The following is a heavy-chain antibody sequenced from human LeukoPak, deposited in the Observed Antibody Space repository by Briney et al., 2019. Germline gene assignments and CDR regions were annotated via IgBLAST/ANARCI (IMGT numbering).Heavy chain of an antibody. CDR1: GFIFSNYG. J-gene: IGHJ4*02. V-gene: IGHV3-21*01. D-gene: IGHD6-6*01. Sequence: GGSLRLSCAASGFIFSNYGMSWVRQAPGKGLEWVSYISSSSSNINYADSVRGRFTISRDNAKNSLYLHMDSLRVEDMAVYYCARGGAARPDYWGQGTLVTVSS. CDR3: ARGGAARPDY. CDR2: ISSSSSNI.